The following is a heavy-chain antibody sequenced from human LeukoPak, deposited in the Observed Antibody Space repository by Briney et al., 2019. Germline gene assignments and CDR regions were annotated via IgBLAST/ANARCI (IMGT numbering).Heavy chain of an antibody. CDR2: IKSKTDGGTR. CDR1: GFTFTNAW. Sequence: GGSLRLSCAASGFTFTNAWMSWVRQGPGKGLEWVGRIKSKTDGGTRDYTAPVKGRFTISRDDSKNMLYLQMNSLKSEDTAVYYCTTDLTEGYWGQGTLVTVSS. V-gene: IGHV3-15*01. CDR3: TTDLTEGY. J-gene: IGHJ4*02. D-gene: IGHD2-21*02.